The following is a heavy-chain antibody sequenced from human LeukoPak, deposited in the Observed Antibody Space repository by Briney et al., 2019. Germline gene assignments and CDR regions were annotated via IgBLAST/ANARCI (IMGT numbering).Heavy chain of an antibody. V-gene: IGHV3-23*01. CDR1: AFTFSSYA. D-gene: IGHD2-2*01. J-gene: IGHJ3*02. CDR3: AKGREGYCSSTSCYWGAFDI. CDR2: ISSSGGST. Sequence: GGSLRLSCAASAFTFSSYAMSWVRQAPGKGLEWVSAISSSGGSTYYADSVKGRFTISRDNSKNTLYLQMNSLRAEDTAVYYCAKGREGYCSSTSCYWGAFDIWGQGTMVTVSS.